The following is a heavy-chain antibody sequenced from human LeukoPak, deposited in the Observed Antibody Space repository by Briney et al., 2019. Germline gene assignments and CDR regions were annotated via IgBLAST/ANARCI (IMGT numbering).Heavy chain of an antibody. CDR3: AKSTYSSGRSTYYFDY. CDR1: GFTFSSYA. D-gene: IGHD6-19*01. Sequence: GGSLRLSCAVSGFTFSSYAMSWVRQAAGKGLEWVSAISGSGGSTYYADSVKGRFTISRDNSKNTLYLQMNSLRAEDTAVYYCAKSTYSSGRSTYYFDYWGQGTLVTVSS. J-gene: IGHJ4*02. V-gene: IGHV3-23*01. CDR2: ISGSGGST.